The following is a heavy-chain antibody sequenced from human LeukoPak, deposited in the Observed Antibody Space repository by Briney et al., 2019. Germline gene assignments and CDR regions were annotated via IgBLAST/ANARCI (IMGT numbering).Heavy chain of an antibody. CDR2: IYRGGSK. CDR3: AREPPIVGDYYYDMDV. D-gene: IGHD2-15*01. Sequence: PGGSLRLSCAASAFTVSSYYMHWVRQSPGKGLEWVSVIYRGGSKYYAASVKGRFIVSRDNSNNTVDLQLNSLRADDTAVYFCAREPPIVGDYYYDMDVWGQGTTVTVSS. CDR1: AFTVSSYY. V-gene: IGHV3-66*01. J-gene: IGHJ6*02.